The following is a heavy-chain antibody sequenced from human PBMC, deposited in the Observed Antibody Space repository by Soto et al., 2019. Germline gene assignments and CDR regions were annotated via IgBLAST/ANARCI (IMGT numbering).Heavy chain of an antibody. D-gene: IGHD2-2*01. CDR1: GYTFTGYY. CDR2: INPNSGGT. V-gene: IGHV1-2*04. J-gene: IGHJ6*02. Sequence: ASVKVSCKASGYTFTGYYMHWVRQAPGQGLEWMGWINPNSGGTNYAQKFQGWVTMTRDTSISTAYMELSRLRSDDTAVYYCARGPGGDCSSTSCSHGLAVWGQRTTVTVSS. CDR3: ARGPGGDCSSTSCSHGLAV.